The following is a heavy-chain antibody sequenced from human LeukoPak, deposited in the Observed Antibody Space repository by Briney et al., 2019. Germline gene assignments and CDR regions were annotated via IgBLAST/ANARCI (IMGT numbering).Heavy chain of an antibody. V-gene: IGHV3-66*01. CDR1: GFTFNNYA. CDR3: ARGFSSSWGYYYYGMDV. J-gene: IGHJ6*02. Sequence: GGSLRLSCAASGFTFNNYAMSWVRQAPGKGLEWVSVIYSGGSTYYADSVKGRFTISRDNAKNSLYLQMNSLRAEDTAVYYCARGFSSSWGYYYYGMDVWGQGTTVTVSS. D-gene: IGHD6-13*01. CDR2: IYSGGST.